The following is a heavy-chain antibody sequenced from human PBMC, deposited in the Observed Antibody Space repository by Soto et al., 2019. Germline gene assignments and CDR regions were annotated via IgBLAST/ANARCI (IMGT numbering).Heavy chain of an antibody. Sequence: PSETLSLTCTVSGGSISSGGYYWSWIRQHPGKGLEWIGYIYYSGSTYYNPSLKSRVTISVDTSKNQFSLKLSSVTAADTAVYYCARERYYDSSAEPVYWGQGTLVTAPQ. CDR2: IYYSGST. J-gene: IGHJ4*02. CDR1: GGSISSGGYY. V-gene: IGHV4-31*03. D-gene: IGHD3-22*01. CDR3: ARERYYDSSAEPVY.